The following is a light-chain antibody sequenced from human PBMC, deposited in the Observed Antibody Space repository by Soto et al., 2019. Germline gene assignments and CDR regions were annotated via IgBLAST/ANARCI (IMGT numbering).Light chain of an antibody. Sequence: ESVLTQSPGTLSLSPGERATLSCRASQSVSSSFLAWYQQKPGQTPRLLIYGVSRRATGIPDRFSGSGSETDFTLTISRLEPEDFAVYYCQQYGGSPAVTFGQGTRLEIK. CDR2: GVS. V-gene: IGKV3-20*01. J-gene: IGKJ5*01. CDR3: QQYGGSPAVT. CDR1: QSVSSSF.